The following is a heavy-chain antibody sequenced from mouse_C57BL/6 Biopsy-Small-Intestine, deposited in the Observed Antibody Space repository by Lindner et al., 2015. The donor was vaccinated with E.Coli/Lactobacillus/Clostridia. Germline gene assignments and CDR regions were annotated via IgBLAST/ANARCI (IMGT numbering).Heavy chain of an antibody. CDR2: IYPGDGDT. CDR3: ARASGSSPYWYFDV. J-gene: IGHJ1*03. D-gene: IGHD1-1*01. Sequence: VQLQESGAELVKPGASVKISCKASGYAFSSYWMNWVEQRPGKGLEWIGQIYPGDGDTNYNGKFKGKATLTADKSSSTAYMQLSSLTSEDSAVYFCARASGSSPYWYFDVWGTGTTVTVSS. CDR1: GYAFSSYW. V-gene: IGHV1-80*01.